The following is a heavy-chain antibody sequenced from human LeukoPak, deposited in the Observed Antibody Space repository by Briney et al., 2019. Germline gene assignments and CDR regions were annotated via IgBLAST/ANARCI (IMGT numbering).Heavy chain of an antibody. J-gene: IGHJ4*02. CDR3: ASGDLVRFDY. CDR2: ISGSGGST. V-gene: IGHV3-23*01. CDR1: GFTFSIYA. D-gene: IGHD4/OR15-4a*01. Sequence: GGSLRLSCAASGFTFSIYAMSCVRQVRGRGRECVSAISGSGGSTYYADSVKGRFTISRDNSKNTLYLQMNSLRAEDTAVYYCASGDLVRFDYWGQGTLVTVSS.